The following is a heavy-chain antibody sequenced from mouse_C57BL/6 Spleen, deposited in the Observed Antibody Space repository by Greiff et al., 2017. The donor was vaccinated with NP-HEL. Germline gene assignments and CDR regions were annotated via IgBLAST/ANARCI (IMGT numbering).Heavy chain of an antibody. CDR1: GYTFTDYE. CDR2: IDPETGGT. V-gene: IGHV1-15*01. D-gene: IGHD5-1-1*01. J-gene: IGHJ2*01. Sequence: VQLQQSGAELVRPGASVTLSCKASGYTFTDYEMHWVKQTPVHGLEWIGAIDPETGGTAYNQKFKGKAILTADKSSSTAYMELRSLTSEDSAVYYCTRSYPYFDYWGQGTTLTVSS. CDR3: TRSYPYFDY.